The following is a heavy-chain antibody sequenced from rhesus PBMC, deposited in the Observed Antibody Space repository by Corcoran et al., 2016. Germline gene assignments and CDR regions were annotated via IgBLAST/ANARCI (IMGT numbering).Heavy chain of an antibody. J-gene: IGHJ4*01. CDR3: ERDIGWGSYDY. V-gene: IGHV1-138*01. D-gene: IGHD5-12*01. Sequence: QVQLVQSGTAVKKPGSSVKVSCKTSGYTFTDYYIPWVRKAPGQGLEEKGEIKPKTGGTNYAQKFKGRVTRTRDTSTSTAYMELSSLRSEDTAVYYCERDIGWGSYDYWGQGVLVTVSS. CDR1: GYTFTDYY. CDR2: IKPKTGGT.